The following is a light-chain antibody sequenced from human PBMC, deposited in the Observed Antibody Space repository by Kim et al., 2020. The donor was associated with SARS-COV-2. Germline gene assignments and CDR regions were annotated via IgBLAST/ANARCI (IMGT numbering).Light chain of an antibody. V-gene: IGLV2-14*03. CDR1: SSDIGASNY. CDR3: LSFTDINTWV. J-gene: IGLJ3*02. Sequence: GQTLTISGSGTSSDIGASNYVTWYQHLPGKAPKLLIYNVAARPSGVSDRFSGSKSGSTASLTIYGLQAEDEADYYCLSFTDINTWVFGGGTELTVL. CDR2: NVA.